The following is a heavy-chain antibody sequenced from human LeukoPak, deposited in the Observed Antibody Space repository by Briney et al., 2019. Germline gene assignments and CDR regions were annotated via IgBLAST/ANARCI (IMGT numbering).Heavy chain of an antibody. CDR3: ASMPAAAGTWYYYYYYMDV. Sequence: GGSLRLSCAASGFTFSSYWLSWVRQAPGKGLEWVANIEQDGSETYYVDSVEGRFTISRDNAKNSLYLQMNSLRAEDTAVYYCASMPAAAGTWYYYYYYMDVWGKGTTVTVSS. D-gene: IGHD6-13*01. CDR2: IEQDGSET. J-gene: IGHJ6*03. V-gene: IGHV3-7*01. CDR1: GFTFSSYW.